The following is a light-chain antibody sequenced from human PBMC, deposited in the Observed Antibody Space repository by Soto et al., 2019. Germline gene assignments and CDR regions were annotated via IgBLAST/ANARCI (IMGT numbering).Light chain of an antibody. Sequence: QSALTQPASVSGSPGQSITISCTGTFSDVGSYNLVSWYQQHPGKAPKLMIYEDTKRPSGVSNRFSGSKSGYTASVTISGLQAEDEADYYCCSYAGSSTVVFGGGTKLTVL. CDR2: EDT. J-gene: IGLJ2*01. V-gene: IGLV2-23*01. CDR1: FSDVGSYNL. CDR3: CSYAGSSTVV.